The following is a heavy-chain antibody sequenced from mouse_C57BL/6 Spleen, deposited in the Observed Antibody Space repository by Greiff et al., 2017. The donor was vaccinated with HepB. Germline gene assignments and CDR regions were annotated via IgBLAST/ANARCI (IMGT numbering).Heavy chain of an antibody. D-gene: IGHD2-3*01. CDR1: GYTFTSYW. Sequence: QVHVKQPGAELVKPGASVKMSCKASGYTFTSYWITWVKQRPGQGLEWIGDIYPGSGSTNYNEKFKSKATLTVDTSSSTAYMQLSSLTSEDSAVYYSARGDDGYSDYWGQGTTLTVSS. V-gene: IGHV1-55*01. J-gene: IGHJ2*01. CDR3: ARGDDGYSDY. CDR2: IYPGSGST.